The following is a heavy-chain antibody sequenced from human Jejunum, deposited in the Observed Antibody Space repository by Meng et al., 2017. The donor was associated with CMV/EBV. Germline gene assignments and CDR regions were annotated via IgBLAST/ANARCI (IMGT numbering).Heavy chain of an antibody. D-gene: IGHD6-13*01. CDR1: PFSVNSHY. J-gene: IGHJ4*02. V-gene: IGHV3-66*01. CDR3: ARDIYSSSLNWGY. Sequence: VALVEFGGGLVPPGGSLTLSWAASPFSVNSHYMTWVRQAPGKGLEWVSVMYSYGSTYYADSVKGRFTISRDSSRNTLYLQMSSLRVEDTAVYYCARDIYSSSLNWGYWGQGTLVTVSS. CDR2: MYSYGST.